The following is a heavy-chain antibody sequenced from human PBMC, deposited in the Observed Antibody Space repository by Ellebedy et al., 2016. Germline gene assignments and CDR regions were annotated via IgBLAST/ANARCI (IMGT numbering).Heavy chain of an antibody. CDR1: GFTFSSYW. V-gene: IGHV3-30-3*01. CDR2: ISYDGSNK. Sequence: GESLKISXAASGFTFSSYWMSWVRQAPGKGLEWVAVISYDGSNKYYADSVKGRFTISRDNSKNTLYLQMNSLRAEDTAVYYCARDGPVGYYGSGSYYGMDVWGQGTTVTVSS. CDR3: ARDGPVGYYGSGSYYGMDV. D-gene: IGHD3-10*01. J-gene: IGHJ6*02.